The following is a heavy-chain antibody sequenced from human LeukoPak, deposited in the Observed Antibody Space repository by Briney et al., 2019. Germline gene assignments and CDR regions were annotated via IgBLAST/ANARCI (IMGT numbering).Heavy chain of an antibody. Sequence: SETLSLTCTVSGGSISSYYWSWIRQPPGKGLEWIGYIYYSGSTNYNPSLKSRVTISVDTSKNQFSLKLSSVTAADTAVYYCAREGRGYSYAFDPWGQGTLVTVSS. J-gene: IGHJ5*02. D-gene: IGHD5-18*01. CDR2: IYYSGST. CDR1: GGSISSYY. V-gene: IGHV4-59*01. CDR3: AREGRGYSYAFDP.